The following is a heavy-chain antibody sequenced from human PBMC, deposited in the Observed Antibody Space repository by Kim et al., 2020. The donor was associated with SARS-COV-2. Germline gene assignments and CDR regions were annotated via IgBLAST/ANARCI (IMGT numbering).Heavy chain of an antibody. CDR1: GFTFGDYA. V-gene: IGHV3-9*01. J-gene: IGHJ6*02. Sequence: GGSLRLSCAASGFTFGDYAMHWVRQAPGKGLEWVSGISWNSGSIGYADSVKGRFTISRDNAKNSLYLQMNSLRAEDTALYYCAKDIEAAAGHLYYYYYYGMDVWGQGTTVTVSS. D-gene: IGHD6-13*01. CDR2: ISWNSGSI. CDR3: AKDIEAAAGHLYYYYYYGMDV.